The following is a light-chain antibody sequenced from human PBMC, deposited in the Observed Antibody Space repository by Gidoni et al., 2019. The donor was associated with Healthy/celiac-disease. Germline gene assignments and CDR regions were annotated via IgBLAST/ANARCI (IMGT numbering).Light chain of an antibody. V-gene: IGKV1-39*01. CDR1: QSISSY. CDR3: QQSYSTPT. CDR2: AAS. J-gene: IGKJ4*01. Sequence: DIQMTQSPSSLSASVGDRVTITCRASQSISSYLNWYQQKPGKAPKLLIDAASSLQSAVPSRFSGSGSGTDFTLTISSLQPEDFATYYCQQSYSTPTFGGGTKVEIK.